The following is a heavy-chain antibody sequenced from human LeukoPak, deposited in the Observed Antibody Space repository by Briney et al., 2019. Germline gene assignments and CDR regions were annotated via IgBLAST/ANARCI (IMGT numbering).Heavy chain of an antibody. Sequence: SETLSLTCTVSGGSIRSYYWSWTRQSPGKGPEWIGYIYHSGSTKYNPSLKSRVTISIDTSKNQFSLNLTSVTAADTAVYYCSTDSPTGFDHWGQGALVTVSS. J-gene: IGHJ4*02. CDR1: GGSIRSYY. V-gene: IGHV4-59*01. CDR2: IYHSGST. CDR3: STDSPTGFDH. D-gene: IGHD4-11*01.